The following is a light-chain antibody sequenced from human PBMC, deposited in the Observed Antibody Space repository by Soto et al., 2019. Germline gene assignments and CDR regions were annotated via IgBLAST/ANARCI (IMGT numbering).Light chain of an antibody. Sequence: DIQMTQSPSSLSASVGDRVTITCRASQSISSYLNWYQQKPGKAPKLLIYAASSLQSGVPSRFSGSGSGTDFTLTISSLQPEDSATYYCQQSYRAWTFGQGTKVDIK. V-gene: IGKV1-39*01. CDR1: QSISSY. CDR3: QQSYRAWT. J-gene: IGKJ1*01. CDR2: AAS.